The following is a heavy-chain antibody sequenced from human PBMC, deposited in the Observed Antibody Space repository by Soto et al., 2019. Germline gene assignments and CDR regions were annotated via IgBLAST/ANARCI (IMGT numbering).Heavy chain of an antibody. D-gene: IGHD6-19*01. J-gene: IGHJ4*02. V-gene: IGHV2-5*02. CDR3: ARRLTSGLSFDY. Sequence: QITLKESGPTLVKPTQTLTLNCTVSGFSLTTTGVGVGWVRQPPGKALEWLGLVYWDDNNRYSPSLKSRLTITKDASKNQVVLTMTNMDPVDTATYYCARRLTSGLSFDYSGQGTLVTVSS. CDR2: VYWDDNN. CDR1: GFSLTTTGVG.